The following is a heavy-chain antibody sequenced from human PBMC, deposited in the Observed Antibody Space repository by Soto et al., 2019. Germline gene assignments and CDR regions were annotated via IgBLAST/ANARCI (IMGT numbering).Heavy chain of an antibody. CDR3: ATAVATIDADGRLYGMDV. J-gene: IGHJ6*02. CDR2: IYYSGST. Sequence: SETLSLTCTVSGGSISSSGYYWSWIRQHPGKGLEWIGYIYYSGSTYYNPSLKSRVTISVDTSKNQFSLKLSSVTAADTAVYYCATAVATIDADGRLYGMDVWGQGTTVTVSS. D-gene: IGHD5-12*01. V-gene: IGHV4-31*03. CDR1: GGSISSSGYY.